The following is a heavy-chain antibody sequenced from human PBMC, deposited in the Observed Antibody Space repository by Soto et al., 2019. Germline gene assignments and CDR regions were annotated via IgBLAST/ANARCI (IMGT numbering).Heavy chain of an antibody. Sequence: YAQKFQGRVTITADESTTTAYMELTGLRSEDTAVYYCARDKDRLRLGGNDYSETDVWGQGTTVTVSS. V-gene: IGHV1-69*01. D-gene: IGHD1-1*01. J-gene: IGHJ6*02. CDR3: ARDKDRLRLGGNDYSETDV.